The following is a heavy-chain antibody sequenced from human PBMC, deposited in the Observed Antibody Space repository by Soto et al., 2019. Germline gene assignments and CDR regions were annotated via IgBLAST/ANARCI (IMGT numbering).Heavy chain of an antibody. V-gene: IGHV1-69*02. CDR2: IIPILGIA. D-gene: IGHD1-26*01. CDR3: ARFPQTAIVGAAYFDY. J-gene: IGHJ4*02. Sequence: SVKVSCKASGGTFSSYSISWVRQAPGQGLEWMGRIIPILGIANYAQKFQGRVRISADKSTSTAYMELSSLRSEVTAVYYCARFPQTAIVGAAYFDYWGQGNMVTVSS. CDR1: GGTFSSYS.